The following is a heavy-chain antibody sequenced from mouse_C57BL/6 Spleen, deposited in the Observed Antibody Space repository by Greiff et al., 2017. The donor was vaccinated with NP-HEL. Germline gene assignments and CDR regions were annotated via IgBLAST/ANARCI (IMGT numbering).Heavy chain of an antibody. CDR2: IDPNRGGT. Sequence: QVQLQQPGAELVKPGASVKLSCKASGYTFTSYWMHWVKQRPGRGLEWIGRIDPNRGGTKYNEKFKSKATLTVDKPSSTAYMQLSSLTSEDSAVYYFARREDYSNYEGFAYWGQGTLVTVSA. CDR3: ARREDYSNYEGFAY. J-gene: IGHJ3*01. D-gene: IGHD2-5*01. V-gene: IGHV1-72*01. CDR1: GYTFTSYW.